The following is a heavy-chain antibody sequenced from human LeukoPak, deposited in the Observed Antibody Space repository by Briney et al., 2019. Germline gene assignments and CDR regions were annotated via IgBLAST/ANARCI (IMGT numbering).Heavy chain of an antibody. CDR2: IHYRGNT. Sequence: SETLSLTCTVSGGSISSDRYYWGWIRQPPGKGLAWIGTIHYRGNTYYNPSLKSRVTISVDTSKNQFSLKVTSVTAADTAVYYCARIEDTTTAWGQGTLVAVSS. J-gene: IGHJ4*02. D-gene: IGHD1-1*01. CDR3: ARIEDTTTA. CDR1: GGSISSDRYY. V-gene: IGHV4-39*07.